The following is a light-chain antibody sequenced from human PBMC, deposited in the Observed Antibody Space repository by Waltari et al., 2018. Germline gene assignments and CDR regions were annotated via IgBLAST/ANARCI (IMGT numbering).Light chain of an antibody. Sequence: DIQMTQSPSTLSASVGYRVTITCRASQSIRSSLAWYQQKPGKAPKFLIYEASSLESGVPSRFSGSGSGKEFTLTISSLQPDDFATYFCQQYDAYALTFGGGTKVEIK. CDR3: QQYDAYALT. CDR1: QSIRSS. J-gene: IGKJ4*01. CDR2: EAS. V-gene: IGKV1-5*03.